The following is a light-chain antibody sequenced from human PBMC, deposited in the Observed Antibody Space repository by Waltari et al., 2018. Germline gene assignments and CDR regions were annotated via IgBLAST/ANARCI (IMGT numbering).Light chain of an antibody. Sequence: FMLTQPHSVSESPGKTVTISCTRSSGSIASNYVQWYQQRPGSAPTTVIFEDNHRPSGVPDRFSGSIDSSSNSASLTISGLKTEDEADYYCQSYDSSYGVFGSGTKVTVL. J-gene: IGLJ6*01. CDR3: QSYDSSYGV. V-gene: IGLV6-57*03. CDR2: EDN. CDR1: SGSIASNY.